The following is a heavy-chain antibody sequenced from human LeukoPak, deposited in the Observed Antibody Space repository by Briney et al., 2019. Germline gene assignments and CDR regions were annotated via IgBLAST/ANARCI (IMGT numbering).Heavy chain of an antibody. Sequence: PGRSLRLSCAASGFIFSNYAIHWVRQAPGKGLEWVAAISYDGNNQHYADPVKGRFTISRDNSKNTVYLQINPLRTEDSAVYYCVKPYPTLTTSSVLDSWGRGTLVTVSS. CDR1: GFIFSNYA. D-gene: IGHD4-11*01. J-gene: IGHJ4*02. V-gene: IGHV3-30*18. CDR2: ISYDGNNQ. CDR3: VKPYPTLTTSSVLDS.